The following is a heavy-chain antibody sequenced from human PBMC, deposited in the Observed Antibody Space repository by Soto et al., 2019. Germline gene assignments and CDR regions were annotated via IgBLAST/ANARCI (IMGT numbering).Heavy chain of an antibody. CDR1: GGSVSSYY. Sequence: PSETLSLTCTVSGGSVSSYYWSWIRQPPGKGLEWIGYMYVSGVTNYNPSLKSRVTTSVDTSNNQFSLKLSSVTAADTAVYYCARHGHDDSSGYINXFDPWGQGTLVTVSS. V-gene: IGHV4-59*08. D-gene: IGHD3-22*01. CDR2: MYVSGVT. J-gene: IGHJ5*02. CDR3: ARHGHDDSSGYINXFDP.